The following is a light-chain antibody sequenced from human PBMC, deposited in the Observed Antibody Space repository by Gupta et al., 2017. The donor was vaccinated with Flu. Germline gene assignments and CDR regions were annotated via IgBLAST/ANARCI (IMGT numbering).Light chain of an antibody. CDR2: YVT. Sequence: QSAPTQPRSVSGSPGQSVTISCTGSSNDVGGSNRVSCYQQRPGKAPKLILYYVTERPSGVPARFSGSKSVNTASLTISGLQADDEADYYCSSHAGRVTWVFGTGTTVTVL. CDR3: SSHAGRVTWV. CDR1: SNDVGGSNR. J-gene: IGLJ1*01. V-gene: IGLV2-11*01.